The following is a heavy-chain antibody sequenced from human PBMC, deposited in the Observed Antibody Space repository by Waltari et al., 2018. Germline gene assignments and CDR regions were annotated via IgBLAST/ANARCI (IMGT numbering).Heavy chain of an antibody. CDR3: AREATHSYYYFLDV. J-gene: IGHJ6*03. V-gene: IGHV1-2*06. Sequence: QVQLVQSGAEVKKPGASVKVSCEASGYTFTGRYLHWVRQAPGQGLEWMGRIKPNSGVTDYAQKFQDRVTMPRDTSSSTAYMELSGLRSDDTAIYYCAREATHSYYYFLDVWGKGTTVTVSS. CDR2: IKPNSGVT. CDR1: GYTFTGRY.